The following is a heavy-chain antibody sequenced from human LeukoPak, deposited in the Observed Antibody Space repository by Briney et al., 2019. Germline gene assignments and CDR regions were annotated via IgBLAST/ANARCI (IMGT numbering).Heavy chain of an antibody. CDR1: GYTFTGYY. V-gene: IGHV1-2*02. Sequence: ASVKVSCKASGYTFTGYYVHWVRQAPGQGLEWMGWIHPNSGATNYAQKFQGRVTMSVDTSKNQFSLKLSSVTAADTAVYYCARQGYCSSTSCYSYIDYWGQGTLVTVSS. CDR2: IHPNSGAT. J-gene: IGHJ4*02. D-gene: IGHD2-2*01. CDR3: ARQGYCSSTSCYSYIDY.